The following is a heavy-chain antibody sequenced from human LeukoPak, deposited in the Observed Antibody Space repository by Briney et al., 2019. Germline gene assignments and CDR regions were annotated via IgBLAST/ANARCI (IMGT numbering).Heavy chain of an antibody. D-gene: IGHD6-19*01. Sequence: GRSLRLSCAASGFTFSSYGMHWVRQAPGKGLEWVAVISYDGSNKYYADSVKGRFTISRDNSKNTLYLQMNSLRAEDTAVYYCAKDPARIAVAGSGSYFDYWGQGTLVTVSS. CDR1: GFTFSSYG. CDR2: ISYDGSNK. J-gene: IGHJ4*02. V-gene: IGHV3-30*18. CDR3: AKDPARIAVAGSGSYFDY.